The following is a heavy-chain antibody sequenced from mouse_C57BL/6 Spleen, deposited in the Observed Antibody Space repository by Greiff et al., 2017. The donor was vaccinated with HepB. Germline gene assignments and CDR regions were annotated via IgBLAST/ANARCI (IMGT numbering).Heavy chain of an antibody. J-gene: IGHJ4*01. CDR1: GYAFSSYW. V-gene: IGHV1-80*01. CDR3: ARREYNNLYAMDD. CDR2: IYPGDGDT. D-gene: IGHD1-3*01. Sequence: QVQLQQSGAELVKPGASVKISCKASGYAFSSYWMNWVKQRPGKGLEWIGQIYPGDGDTNYNGKFKGKATLTADKSSSTAYMQLSSLTSEDSAVYFCARREYNNLYAMDDRGHGISVTVST.